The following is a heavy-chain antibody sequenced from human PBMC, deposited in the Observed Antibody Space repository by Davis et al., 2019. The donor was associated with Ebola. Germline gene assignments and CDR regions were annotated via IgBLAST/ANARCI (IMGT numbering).Heavy chain of an antibody. CDR1: GYTFTGYF. CDR3: ARDLSGDNILCPDY. V-gene: IGHV1-2*04. CDR2: INPNSGGT. D-gene: IGHD1-26*01. J-gene: IGHJ4*02. Sequence: ASVKVSCKASGYTFTGYFMHWVRQAPGQGLEWMGRINPNSGGTKYVQKFQGWVTMTRDTSISTAYMELNSLTSDDTAMYYCARDLSGDNILCPDYWGQGTLVTVSS.